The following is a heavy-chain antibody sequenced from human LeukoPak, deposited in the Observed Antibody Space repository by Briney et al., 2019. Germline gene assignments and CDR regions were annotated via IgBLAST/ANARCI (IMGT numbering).Heavy chain of an antibody. J-gene: IGHJ3*02. CDR2: IYSGGST. D-gene: IGHD1-1*01. V-gene: IGHV3-66*01. Sequence: GGSLRLSCAASGFTFSSNYMSWVRQAPGKGLEWVSVIYSGGSTYYADSVKGRFTISRDNSKNTLYLQMNSLRAEDTAVYYCARDVYTGTAGAFDIWGQGTMVTVSS. CDR3: ARDVYTGTAGAFDI. CDR1: GFTFSSNY.